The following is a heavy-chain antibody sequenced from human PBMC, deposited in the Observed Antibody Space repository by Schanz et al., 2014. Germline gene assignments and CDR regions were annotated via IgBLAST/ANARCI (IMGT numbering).Heavy chain of an antibody. CDR2: ISRDGTTS. CDR1: GFTFADYY. Sequence: QVQLLESGGGLFKPGGSLRLSCAGSGFTFADYYMTWIRQAPGKGLEWISYISRDGTTSYYADSVKGRFTISRDNAKNSLYLEMTSLRGEDTAVYYCAREKRRTEVVLDHWGQGTLVTVS. J-gene: IGHJ4*02. V-gene: IGHV3-11*01. CDR3: AREKRRTEVVLDH.